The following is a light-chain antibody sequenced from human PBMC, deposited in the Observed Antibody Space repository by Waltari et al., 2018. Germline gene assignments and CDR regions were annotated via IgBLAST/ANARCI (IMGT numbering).Light chain of an antibody. CDR1: QSLSNW. CDR2: GAS. J-gene: IGKJ1*01. V-gene: IGKV1-5*01. CDR3: QQYNSYSWT. Sequence: DIQMTQSPSTLSASIGYRVTITCRASQSLSNWLAWYQQKPGKAPKLLIYGASSLESGVPSRFSGSGSGTEFTLTISSLQPDDFATYYCQQYNSYSWTFGQGTKVEIK.